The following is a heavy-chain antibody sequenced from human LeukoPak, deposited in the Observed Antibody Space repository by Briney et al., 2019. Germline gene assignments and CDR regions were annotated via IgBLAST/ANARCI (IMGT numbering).Heavy chain of an antibody. D-gene: IGHD1-1*01. CDR3: ARGTYRARGTFDY. Sequence: ASVKVSCKASGYTFTSYGISWVRQAPGQGLEWMGWISAYNGNTNYAQKFQGRVTITADESTSTAYMELSSLRSEDTAVYYCARGTYRARGTFDYWGQGTLVTVSS. CDR1: GYTFTSYG. CDR2: ISAYNGNT. V-gene: IGHV1-18*01. J-gene: IGHJ4*02.